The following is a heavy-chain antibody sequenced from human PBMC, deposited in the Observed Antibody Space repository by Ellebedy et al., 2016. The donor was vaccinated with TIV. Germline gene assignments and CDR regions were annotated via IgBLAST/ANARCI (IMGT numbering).Heavy chain of an antibody. V-gene: IGHV3-74*01. J-gene: IGHJ3*02. CDR2: IGSDGIGT. Sequence: GESLKISCTASGFTFSYYWVHWVRQVPGEGLVWVSRIGSDGIGTSYADSVKGRFTISRDNAKNTLFLQMNSLRAEDTALYYCARVYCSGATCPAAFDIWGQGTMVTVSS. CDR1: GFTFSYYW. CDR3: ARVYCSGATCPAAFDI. D-gene: IGHD2-15*01.